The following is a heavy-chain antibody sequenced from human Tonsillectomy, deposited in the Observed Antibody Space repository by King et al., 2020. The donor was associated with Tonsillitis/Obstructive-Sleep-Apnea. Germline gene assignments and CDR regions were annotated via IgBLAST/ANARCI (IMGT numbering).Heavy chain of an antibody. CDR2: INWNGGST. V-gene: IGHV3-20*04. CDR3: ARGGSYYDFWSGYYQYYFDY. CDR1: GFTFDDYG. D-gene: IGHD3-3*01. J-gene: IGHJ4*02. Sequence: VQLVESGGGVVRPGGSLRLSCAASGFTFDDYGMSWVRQAPGKGLEWVSGINWNGGSTGYADSVKGRFTISRDNAKNSLYLQMNSLRAEDTALYYCARGGSYYDFWSGYYQYYFDYWGQGTLVTVSS.